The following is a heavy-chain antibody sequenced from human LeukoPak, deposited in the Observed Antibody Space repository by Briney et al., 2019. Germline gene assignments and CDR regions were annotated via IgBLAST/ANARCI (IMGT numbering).Heavy chain of an antibody. CDR1: GYSISSGYH. D-gene: IGHD2-8*01. J-gene: IGHJ6*03. CDR3: ARGMFCTNGLCYSYNYYYMDA. V-gene: IGHV4-38-2*01. Sequence: PSETLSLTCAVSGYSISSGYHWGWIRQPPGKGLEWTGSISHSGSTYYNPSLKSRVTISVDTSKNQFYLKLSSVTAADTALYYCARGMFCTNGLCYSYNYYYMDAWGKGTTVTVSS. CDR2: ISHSGST.